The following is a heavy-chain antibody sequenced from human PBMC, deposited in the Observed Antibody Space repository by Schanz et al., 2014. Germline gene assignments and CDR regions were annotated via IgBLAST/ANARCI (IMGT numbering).Heavy chain of an antibody. D-gene: IGHD3-9*01. CDR3: AKHVRSLTGNDY. Sequence: VQLVDSGGGLVKPGGSLRLSCAASGFTFSNHALSWVRQAPGKGLEWVSGIGSSGDSTHYADSVKGRFIISRDNSKNTLYLQVNSLRAEDTAVYYCAKHVRSLTGNDYWGQGTLVTVSS. CDR2: IGSSGDST. CDR1: GFTFSNHA. J-gene: IGHJ4*02. V-gene: IGHV3-23*04.